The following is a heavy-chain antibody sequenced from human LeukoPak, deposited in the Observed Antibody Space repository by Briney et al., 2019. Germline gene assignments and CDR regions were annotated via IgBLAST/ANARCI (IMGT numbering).Heavy chain of an antibody. Sequence: PGESLTISFQGYGYRFTSHWIGWVRQTPGKGLEWMGIIHPIDSDTKYSPSFQGQITISADKSTASLHWSSLKASDTGKYYCARRLNSNGWAPPIDYWGQGTLVTVSS. V-gene: IGHV5-51*01. CDR1: GYRFTSHW. CDR2: IHPIDSDT. CDR3: ARRLNSNGWAPPIDY. D-gene: IGHD6-19*01. J-gene: IGHJ4*02.